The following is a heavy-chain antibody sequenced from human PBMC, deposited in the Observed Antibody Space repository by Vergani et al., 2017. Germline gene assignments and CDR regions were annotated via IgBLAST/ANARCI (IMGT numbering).Heavy chain of an antibody. CDR1: GGSISSYY. D-gene: IGHD3-22*01. V-gene: IGHV4-59*01. Sequence: QVQLQESGPGLVKPSETLSLTCTVPGGSISSYYWSWIRQPPGKGLEWIGYIYYIGITNYNPSLKSRVTISVDTSKNQFSPKLSSVTAADTAVYYCARVSDYDSSGYYQEYYFDYWGQGTLVTVSS. CDR3: ARVSDYDSSGYYQEYYFDY. CDR2: IYYIGIT. J-gene: IGHJ4*02.